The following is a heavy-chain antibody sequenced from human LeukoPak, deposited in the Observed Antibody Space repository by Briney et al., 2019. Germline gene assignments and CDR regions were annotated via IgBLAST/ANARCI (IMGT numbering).Heavy chain of an antibody. D-gene: IGHD1-26*01. CDR2: INPNSGGT. V-gene: IGHV1-2*02. J-gene: IGHJ3*02. Sequence: GASVKVSCKASGYTFTGYYMHWVRQAPGQGLEWMGWINPNSGGTNYAQKFQGRVTMTRDTSISTAYMELSRLRSDDTAVYYCARGEWELLRAFDIWRQGTMVTVSS. CDR3: ARGEWELLRAFDI. CDR1: GYTFTGYY.